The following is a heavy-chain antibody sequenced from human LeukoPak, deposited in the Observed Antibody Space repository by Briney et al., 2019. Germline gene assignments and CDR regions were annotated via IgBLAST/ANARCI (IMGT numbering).Heavy chain of an antibody. CDR2: ISYDGSNK. CDR1: GFTFSSYA. V-gene: IGHV3-30-3*01. CDR3: AKDQDHIGY. J-gene: IGHJ4*02. Sequence: GRSLRLSCAASGFTFSSYAMHWVRQAPGKGLEWVAVISYDGSNKYYADSVKGRFTISRDNSKNTLYLQMNSLRAEDTAVYYCAKDQDHIGYWGQGTLVTVSS.